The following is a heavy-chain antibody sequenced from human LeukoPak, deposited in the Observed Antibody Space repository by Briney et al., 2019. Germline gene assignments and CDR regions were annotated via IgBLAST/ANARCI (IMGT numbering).Heavy chain of an antibody. CDR2: IYYTGSA. V-gene: IGHV4-39*01. Sequence: SSETLSLTCTVSGGSISSSNYYWGWIRQAPGKGLEWIGNIYYTGSAYYTGSAYYNPSLKSRVTISVDTSKNQFSLKVTSVTASDTAVYYCARQIPDLAIDDWGQGTLVTVSS. CDR1: GGSISSSNYY. D-gene: IGHD1-14*01. CDR3: ARQIPDLAIDD. J-gene: IGHJ4*02.